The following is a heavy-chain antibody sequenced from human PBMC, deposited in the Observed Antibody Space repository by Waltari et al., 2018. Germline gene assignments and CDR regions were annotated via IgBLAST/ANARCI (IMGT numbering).Heavy chain of an antibody. V-gene: IGHV1-69*15. CDR1: GGTFSSYA. J-gene: IGHJ6*02. Sequence: QVQLVQSGAEVKKPGSSVKVSCKASGGTFSSYAISWVRPAPGQGLEWMGRIIPIFGTANYAQKFQGRVTITADESTSTAYMELSSLRSEDTAVYYCAIQGYCSGGSCNQYYYYGMDVWGQGTTVTVSS. D-gene: IGHD2-15*01. CDR2: IIPIFGTA. CDR3: AIQGYCSGGSCNQYYYYGMDV.